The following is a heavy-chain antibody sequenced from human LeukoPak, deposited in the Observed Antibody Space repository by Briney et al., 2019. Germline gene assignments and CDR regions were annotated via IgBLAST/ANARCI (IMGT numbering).Heavy chain of an antibody. J-gene: IGHJ4*02. V-gene: IGHV1-2*02. CDR1: GYTFIGYY. CDR2: IHPNSGDT. CDR3: AIHTGTNSFFDF. D-gene: IGHD3-10*01. Sequence: ASVKVSCKASGYTFIGYYMHWVRQAPGQGLEWMGWIHPNSGDTNYAQSFQGRVTMTRDTSINTAHMELSRLRSNDTAIYCCAIHTGTNSFFDFWGQGTLVTVSS.